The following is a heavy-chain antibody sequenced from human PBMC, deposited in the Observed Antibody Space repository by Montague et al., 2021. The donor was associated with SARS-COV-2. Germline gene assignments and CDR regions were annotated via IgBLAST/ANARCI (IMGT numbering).Heavy chain of an antibody. D-gene: IGHD3-10*01. Sequence: SETLSLTCAVYGGSFSGYYWSWIRQPPGKGLEWIVEINHSGSTNYNPSLQSRVTISVDTSKNHFSLKLSSVTAAATAVYYWARVRCYGSGASLGMDVWGQGTTVTVSS. CDR2: INHSGST. J-gene: IGHJ6*02. CDR1: GGSFSGYY. V-gene: IGHV4-34*01. CDR3: ARVRCYGSGASLGMDV.